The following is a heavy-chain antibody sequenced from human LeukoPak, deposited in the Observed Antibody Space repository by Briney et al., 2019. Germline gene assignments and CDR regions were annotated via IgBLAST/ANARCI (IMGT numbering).Heavy chain of an antibody. D-gene: IGHD5-18*01. V-gene: IGHV4-39*01. CDR2: IYYSGST. Sequence: PSETLSLTCTLSGGSISSSSYYWGWIRQPPGKGLEWIGSIYYSGSTYYNPSLKSRVTISVDTSKNQFSLKLSSVTAADTAVYYCARHSEAMVPYYFDYWGQGTLVTVSS. CDR3: ARHSEAMVPYYFDY. CDR1: GGSISSSSYY. J-gene: IGHJ4*02.